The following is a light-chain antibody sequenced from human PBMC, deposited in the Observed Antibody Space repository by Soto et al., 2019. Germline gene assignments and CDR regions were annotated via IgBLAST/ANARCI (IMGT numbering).Light chain of an antibody. V-gene: IGKV1-39*01. CDR3: QQDLRPPLT. Sequence: IQLTQTRSALSASVGDRVTITWRASQGIITYFNWYQQKPGKAPGLLIYAASTLQSGVPSRFSASGSGTDFTLTISSLQPEDFAPYYCQQDLRPPLTFGPGTKVDIK. J-gene: IGKJ3*01. CDR1: QGIITY. CDR2: AAS.